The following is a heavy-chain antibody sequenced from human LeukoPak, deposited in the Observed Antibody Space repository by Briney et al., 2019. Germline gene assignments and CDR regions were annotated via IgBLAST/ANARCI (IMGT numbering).Heavy chain of an antibody. CDR3: ARDYYSRFDY. V-gene: IGHV3-74*01. J-gene: IGHJ4*02. CDR2: INSEGSST. Sequence: GGSLRLSCAASGFTLSRYGMNWVRPAPGKGLVWVSRINSEGSSTTYADSVKGRFTISRDNAKNTLILQMNSLRAEDTAVYYCARDYYSRFDYWGQGTLVTVSS. CDR1: GFTLSRYG. D-gene: IGHD3-22*01.